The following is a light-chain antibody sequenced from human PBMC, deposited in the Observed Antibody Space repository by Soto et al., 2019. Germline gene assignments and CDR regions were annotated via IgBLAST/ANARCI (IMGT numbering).Light chain of an antibody. CDR2: DAS. CDR3: QQYNTYSSLT. CDR1: QSISSW. J-gene: IGKJ4*01. Sequence: DIQMTQSPSTLSASVGDRVTITCLASQSISSWLDWYQQKLGRAPRLLIYDASSLESGDPSRFSGSGYGTEFTLTISSLQPDDFATYYCQQYNTYSSLTFGGGTKVDI. V-gene: IGKV1-5*01.